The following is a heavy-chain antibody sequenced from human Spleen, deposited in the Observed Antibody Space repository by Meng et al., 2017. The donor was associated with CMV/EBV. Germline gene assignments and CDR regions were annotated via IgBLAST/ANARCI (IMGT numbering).Heavy chain of an antibody. CDR3: ATWLLPNWFDP. D-gene: IGHD3-22*01. V-gene: IGHV4-39*01. CDR1: GGSISSSSYY. Sequence: SETLSLTCTVSGGSISSSSYYWGWIRQPPGKGLEWIGSMYYSGSTYYNPSIKSRVTISVDTSKNQFSLKLSSVTAADTAVYYCATWLLPNWFDPWGQGTLVTVSS. CDR2: MYYSGST. J-gene: IGHJ5*02.